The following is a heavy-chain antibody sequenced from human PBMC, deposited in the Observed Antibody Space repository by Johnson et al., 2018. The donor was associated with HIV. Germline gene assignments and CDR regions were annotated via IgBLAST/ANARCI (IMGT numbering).Heavy chain of an antibody. D-gene: IGHD1-26*01. CDR3: ARDLSGSYRSDAFDI. CDR2: IKQDGSEK. Sequence: VQLVESGGGVVQPGRSLRLSCAASGFTFSSYWMSWVRQAPGKGLEWVANIKQDGSEKYYVDSVKGRFTISRDNAKNSLYLQMNGLRAEDTAVYYCARDLSGSYRSDAFDIWGQGTMVTVSS. J-gene: IGHJ3*02. CDR1: GFTFSSYW. V-gene: IGHV3-7*01.